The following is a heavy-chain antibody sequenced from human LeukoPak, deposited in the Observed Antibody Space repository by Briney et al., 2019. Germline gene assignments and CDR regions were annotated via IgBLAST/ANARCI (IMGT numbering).Heavy chain of an antibody. CDR1: GFTFSSYS. CDR2: ISSSSSYI. D-gene: IGHD6-19*01. Sequence: PGGSLRLSCAASGFTFSSYSMNWVRQAPGKGLEWVSSISSSSSYIYYADSVKGRFTISRDNAKNSLYLQMNSLRAEDTAVYYCARDLLIAVAYTGGYFDYRGQGTLVTVSS. J-gene: IGHJ4*02. V-gene: IGHV3-21*01. CDR3: ARDLLIAVAYTGGYFDY.